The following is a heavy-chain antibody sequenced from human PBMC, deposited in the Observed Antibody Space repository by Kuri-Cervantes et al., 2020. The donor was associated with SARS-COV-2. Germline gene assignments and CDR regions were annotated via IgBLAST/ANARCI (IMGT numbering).Heavy chain of an antibody. V-gene: IGHV3-30*03. D-gene: IGHD6-19*01. CDR2: ISYDGSNK. CDR3: ARSVAGQWLDHGQGDLYYYYYGMDV. Sequence: GGSLRLSCAASGFTFSSYSMNWVRQAPGKGLEWVAVISYDGSNKYYADSVKGRFTISRDNSKNTLYLQMNSLRAEDTAVYYCARSVAGQWLDHGQGDLYYYYYGMDVWGQGTTVTVSS. J-gene: IGHJ6*02. CDR1: GFTFSSYS.